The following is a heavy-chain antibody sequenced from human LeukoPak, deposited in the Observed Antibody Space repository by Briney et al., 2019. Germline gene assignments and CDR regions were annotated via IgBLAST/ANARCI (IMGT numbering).Heavy chain of an antibody. CDR3: ARGYSSGWYALVYYYYYGMDV. Sequence: PGRSLRLSCAASGFTFSSYAMHWVRQAPGKGLEWVAVISYDGSNKYYADSVKGRFTISRDNSKNTLYLQMNSLRAEDTAVYYCARGYSSGWYALVYYYYYGMDVWGQGTTVTVSS. V-gene: IGHV3-30*04. CDR2: ISYDGSNK. CDR1: GFTFSSYA. D-gene: IGHD6-19*01. J-gene: IGHJ6*02.